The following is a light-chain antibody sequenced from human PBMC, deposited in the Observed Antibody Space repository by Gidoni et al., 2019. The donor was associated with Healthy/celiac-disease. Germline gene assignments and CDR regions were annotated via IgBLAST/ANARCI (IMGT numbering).Light chain of an antibody. J-gene: IGLJ2*01. V-gene: IGLV2-23*01. CDR2: EGS. CDR3: CSYAGSVV. CDR1: SSDVGSYHL. Sequence: QSALTQPASVSGSPGQSITISCTGTSSDVGSYHLVSWYQQHPGKAPKLMIYEGSKRPSGVSNRFSGSKSGNTASLTISGLQAEDEADYYSCSYAGSVVFGGGTKLTVL.